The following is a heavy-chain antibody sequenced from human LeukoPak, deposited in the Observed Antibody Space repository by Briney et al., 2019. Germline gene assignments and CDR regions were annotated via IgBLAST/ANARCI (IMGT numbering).Heavy chain of an antibody. D-gene: IGHD5-12*01. V-gene: IGHV3-48*01. J-gene: IGHJ4*02. CDR3: AVATRSFLPDYC. CDR1: GFTFSRYS. CDR2: ISSSSSTI. Sequence: GGSLRLSCAASGFTFSRYSMNWVRQAPGKGLEWVSYISSSSSTIYYADSVKGRFTISRDNAKNSLYLQMNSLRAEDTALYYCAVATRSFLPDYCWGQGTLVTVSS.